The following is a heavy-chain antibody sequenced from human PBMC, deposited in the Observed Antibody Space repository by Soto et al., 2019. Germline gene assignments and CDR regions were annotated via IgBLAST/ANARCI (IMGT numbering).Heavy chain of an antibody. Sequence: ASMKVSCKASGYTFTSYGISRVRQAPGQGLEWMGWISAYNGNTNYEQKLQGRVTMTTDTSTSTAYMELRSLRSDDTAVYYCASGLGYCSSTSCRGPLYHGMDVWGQGTTVTVSS. J-gene: IGHJ6*02. V-gene: IGHV1-18*01. D-gene: IGHD2-2*01. CDR2: ISAYNGNT. CDR3: ASGLGYCSSTSCRGPLYHGMDV. CDR1: GYTFTSYG.